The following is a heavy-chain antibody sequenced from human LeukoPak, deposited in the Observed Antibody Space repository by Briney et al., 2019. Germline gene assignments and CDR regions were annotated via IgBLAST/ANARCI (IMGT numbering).Heavy chain of an antibody. D-gene: IGHD3-3*01. CDR3: ARGRQIFGVVNNWFDP. V-gene: IGHV1-2*02. CDR2: INPNSGGT. CDR1: GYTFTGYY. J-gene: IGHJ5*02. Sequence: ASVEVSCKASGYTFTGYYMHWVRQAPGQGLEWMGWINPNSGGTNYAQKFQGRVTMTRDTSISTAYMELSRLKSDDTAVYYCARGRQIFGVVNNWFDPWGQGTLVTVSS.